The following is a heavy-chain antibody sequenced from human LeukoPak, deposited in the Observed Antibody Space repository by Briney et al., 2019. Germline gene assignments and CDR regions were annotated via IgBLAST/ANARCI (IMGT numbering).Heavy chain of an antibody. V-gene: IGHV3-30*03. J-gene: IGHJ6*02. CDR3: ARDLKRVVVVPAEFWYYYYGMDV. CDR1: GFTFSSYG. Sequence: GRSLRLSCAASGFTFSSYGMHWVRQAPGKGLEWVAVISYDGSNKYYADSVKGRFTISRDNSKNTLYLQMNSLRAEDTAVYYCARDLKRVVVVPAEFWYYYYGMDVWGQGTTVTVSS. CDR2: ISYDGSNK. D-gene: IGHD2-2*01.